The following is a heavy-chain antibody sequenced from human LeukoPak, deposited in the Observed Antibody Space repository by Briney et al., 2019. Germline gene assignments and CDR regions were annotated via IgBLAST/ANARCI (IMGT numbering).Heavy chain of an antibody. Sequence: SVKVSCKASGGTFSSYAISWVRQAPGQGLEWMGGIIPIFGTANYAQKFQGRGTITADESTSTAYMELSSLSSDDTAVYYCAREKLADGGNSGIFDYWGQGTLVTVSS. J-gene: IGHJ4*02. CDR3: AREKLADGGNSGIFDY. CDR2: IIPIFGTA. D-gene: IGHD4-23*01. CDR1: GGTFSSYA. V-gene: IGHV1-69*01.